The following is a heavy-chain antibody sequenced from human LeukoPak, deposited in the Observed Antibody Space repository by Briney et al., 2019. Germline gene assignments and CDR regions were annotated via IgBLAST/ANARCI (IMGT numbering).Heavy chain of an antibody. J-gene: IGHJ4*02. Sequence: GGSLRLSCAASDFTVSSNYMSWVRQAPGKGLEWVSGIGSGGRKYYADSVKGRFTISRDNSKNTLHLQMNSLRAEDTAVYYCAKGGYQSDYWGQGTLVTVSS. CDR2: IGSGGRK. D-gene: IGHD3-16*02. CDR3: AKGGYQSDY. CDR1: DFTVSSNY. V-gene: IGHV3-53*01.